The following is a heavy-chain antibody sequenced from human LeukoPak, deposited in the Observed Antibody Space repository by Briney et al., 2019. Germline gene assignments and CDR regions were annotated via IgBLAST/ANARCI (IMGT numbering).Heavy chain of an antibody. CDR2: IRYDGSHE. D-gene: IGHD3-22*01. CDR1: GFTFSTHD. Sequence: GGSLRLSCGASGFTFSTHDMHWVRQAPGKGLEWVAFIRYDGSHEYYADSVKGRFTISRDNAKNSLYLQMNSLRAEDTAVYYCARDYYDSSGRRYDAFDIWGHGTMVTVSA. J-gene: IGHJ3*02. CDR3: ARDYYDSSGRRYDAFDI. V-gene: IGHV3-30*02.